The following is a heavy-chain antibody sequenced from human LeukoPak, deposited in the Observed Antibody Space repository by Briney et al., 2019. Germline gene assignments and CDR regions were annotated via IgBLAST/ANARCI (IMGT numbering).Heavy chain of an antibody. CDR3: ATNIPTPTTSPPLGY. V-gene: IGHV4-59*08. D-gene: IGHD1-26*01. CDR1: GVSTNTYYY. Sequence: SETLSLTCTVSGVSTNTYYYWSWIRQPPGKGLEWIGYVDYSGRTKYSPSLKSRVTISVDTSKYQFSLEVSSVTAADTAVYYCATNIPTPTTSPPLGYWGQGTLVTVSS. CDR2: VDYSGRT. J-gene: IGHJ4*02.